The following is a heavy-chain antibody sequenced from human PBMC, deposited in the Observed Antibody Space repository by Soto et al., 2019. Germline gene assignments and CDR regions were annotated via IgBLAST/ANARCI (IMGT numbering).Heavy chain of an antibody. V-gene: IGHV3-9*01. J-gene: IGHJ3*02. CDR1: GFTFDDYA. CDR2: ISWNSGSI. Sequence: GGSLRLSCAASGFTFDDYAMHWVRQAPGKGLEWVSGISWNSGSIGYADSVKGRFTTSRDNAKNSLYLQMNSLRAEDTALYYCAKDHTYGSGLDIWGQGTMVTVSS. CDR3: AKDHTYGSGLDI. D-gene: IGHD3-10*01.